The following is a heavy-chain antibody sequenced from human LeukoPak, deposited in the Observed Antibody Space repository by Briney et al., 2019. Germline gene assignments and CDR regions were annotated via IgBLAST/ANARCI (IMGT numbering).Heavy chain of an antibody. CDR3: AQDVRGTYAPDY. J-gene: IGHJ4*02. CDR2: ISVNGGST. D-gene: IGHD2-2*01. CDR1: GFTFSNYA. V-gene: IGHV3-23*01. Sequence: PGGSLRLSCAASGFTFSNYAMSWVRQTPGKGLEWVSTISVNGGSTYSADSVKGRFTISRDNSKNTLYLQMNSLRAEDTAIYYCAQDVRGTYAPDYWGQGTLVTVSS.